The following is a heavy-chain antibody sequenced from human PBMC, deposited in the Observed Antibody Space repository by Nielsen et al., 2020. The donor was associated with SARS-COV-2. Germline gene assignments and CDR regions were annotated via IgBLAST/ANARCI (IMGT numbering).Heavy chain of an antibody. CDR1: GYTFTSYY. CDR3: ATDSPFGVVIYALAH. J-gene: IGHJ4*02. D-gene: IGHD3-3*01. CDR2: INPSGGST. Sequence: ASVKVSCKASGYTFTSYYMHWVRQAPGQGLEWMGIINPSGGSTSYAQKFQGRVTMTEDTSIDTAYLDLSSLRSDDTAVYYCATDSPFGVVIYALAHWGQGTMVTVSS. V-gene: IGHV1-46*01.